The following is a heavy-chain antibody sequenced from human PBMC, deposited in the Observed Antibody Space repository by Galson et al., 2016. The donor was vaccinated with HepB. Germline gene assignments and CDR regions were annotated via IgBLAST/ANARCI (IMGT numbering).Heavy chain of an antibody. Sequence: SVKVSCKASGYIFTGHYMHWVRQAPGQGLEWMGWINPKTGDTDYSQKFRGRVTMTRDTSIRTSYMEVSGLTSDDTAVYYCARDRGLELLLKWFDPWGPGTLVIVSS. CDR3: ARDRGLELLLKWFDP. CDR1: GYIFTGHY. CDR2: INPKTGDT. V-gene: IGHV1-2*02. D-gene: IGHD1-7*01. J-gene: IGHJ5*02.